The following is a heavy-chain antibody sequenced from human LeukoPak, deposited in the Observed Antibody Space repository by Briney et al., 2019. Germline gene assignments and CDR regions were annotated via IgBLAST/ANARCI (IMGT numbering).Heavy chain of an antibody. CDR1: GYTFTSYY. D-gene: IGHD6-6*01. J-gene: IGHJ4*02. CDR2: INPSGGST. V-gene: IGHV1-46*01. CDR3: ARVLGEAARIVY. Sequence: GASVKVSCKASGYTFTSYYMNWVRQAPGQGLEWMGIINPSGGSTSYAQKFQGRVTITADESTSTAYMELSSLRSEDTAVYYCARVLGEAARIVYWGQGTLVTVSS.